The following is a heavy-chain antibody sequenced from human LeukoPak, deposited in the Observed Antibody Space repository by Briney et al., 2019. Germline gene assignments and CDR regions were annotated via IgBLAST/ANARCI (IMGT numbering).Heavy chain of an antibody. J-gene: IGHJ4*02. CDR3: ARSSYYDFWSGYDY. D-gene: IGHD3-3*01. Sequence: PSETLSLTCTVSGGSISSYYGSWIRQPPGKGLEWIGYIYYSGSTNYNPSLKSRVTISVDTSKNQFSLKLSSVTAADTAVYYCARSSYYDFWSGYDYWGQGTLVTVSS. CDR2: IYYSGST. CDR1: GGSISSYY. V-gene: IGHV4-59*01.